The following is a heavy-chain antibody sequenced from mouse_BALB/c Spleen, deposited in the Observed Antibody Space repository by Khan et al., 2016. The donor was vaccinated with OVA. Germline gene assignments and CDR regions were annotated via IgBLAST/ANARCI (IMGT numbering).Heavy chain of an antibody. J-gene: IGHJ4*01. CDR2: ISYSGST. CDR3: ARGNYYGYAMDY. CDR1: GYSITSNYA. V-gene: IGHV3-2*02. D-gene: IGHD1-1*01. Sequence: EVQLQESGPGLVKPSQSLSLTCTVTGYSITSNYAWNWIRQFPGNKLEWMGYISYSGSTSYNPSLKSQISITRDTSKNQFFLQLSSVTTEDTATYYCARGNYYGYAMDYWGQGTSVTVSS.